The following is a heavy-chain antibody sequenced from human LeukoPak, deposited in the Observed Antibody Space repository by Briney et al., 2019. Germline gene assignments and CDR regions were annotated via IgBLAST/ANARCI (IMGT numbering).Heavy chain of an antibody. CDR3: ASRGYSGSYFGY. V-gene: IGHV1-3*04. D-gene: IGHD1-26*01. CDR2: INTGNGNT. Sequence: GASVKVSCKASGYTFTSYAMHWVRQAPGQRLEWMGWINTGNGNTEYSQKFQGRVTITRDTSASTAYMELSSLRSEDTAVYYCASRGYSGSYFGYWGRGTLVTVSS. J-gene: IGHJ4*02. CDR1: GYTFTSYA.